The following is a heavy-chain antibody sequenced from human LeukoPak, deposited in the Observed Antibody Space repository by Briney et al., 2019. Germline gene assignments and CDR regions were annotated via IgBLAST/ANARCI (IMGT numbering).Heavy chain of an antibody. J-gene: IGHJ5*02. CDR3: ARDAGYCSSISCYGGSWFDP. Sequence: SVNVSCKASGYAFTRYYMHWVRQAPGQGLEWMGIINPSGGSTSYAQKFQGRVTMTRDTSTSTVYMELSSLRSEDTAVYYCARDAGYCSSISCYGGSWFDPWGQGTLVTVSS. CDR1: GYAFTRYY. CDR2: INPSGGST. V-gene: IGHV1-46*01. D-gene: IGHD2-2*01.